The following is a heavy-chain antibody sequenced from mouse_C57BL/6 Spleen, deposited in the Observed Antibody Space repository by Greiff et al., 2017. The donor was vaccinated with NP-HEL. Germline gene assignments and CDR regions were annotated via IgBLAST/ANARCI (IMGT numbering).Heavy chain of an antibody. CDR1: GYAFSSSW. CDR2: IYPGDGDT. V-gene: IGHV1-82*01. D-gene: IGHD1-1*01. Sequence: VQLQQSGPELVKPGASVKISCKASGYAFSSSWMNWVKQRPGKGLEWIGRIYPGDGDTNYNGKFKGKATLTADKSSSTAYMQLSSLTSEDSAVYVCARSHYGRGFAYWGQGTLVTVSA. J-gene: IGHJ3*01. CDR3: ARSHYGRGFAY.